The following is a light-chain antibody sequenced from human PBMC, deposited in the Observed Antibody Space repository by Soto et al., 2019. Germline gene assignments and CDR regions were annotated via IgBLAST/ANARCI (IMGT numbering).Light chain of an antibody. CDR3: QEYGSSRRT. CDR1: QSVSSSY. J-gene: IGKJ1*01. Sequence: EIVLTQSPGTLSLSPGERATLSCRASQSVSSSYVAWYQQKPGQAPRLLIYGASSRATGIPDRFSGSGSGTDFTLTISRLEPEDFAVYYCQEYGSSRRTFGQGTKVE. CDR2: GAS. V-gene: IGKV3-20*01.